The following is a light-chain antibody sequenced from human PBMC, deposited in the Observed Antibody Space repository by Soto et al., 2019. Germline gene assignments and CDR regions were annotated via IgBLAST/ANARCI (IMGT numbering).Light chain of an antibody. V-gene: IGLV2-14*01. J-gene: IGLJ1*01. CDR2: EVN. Sequence: QSVLTQPASVSGCCGQLITISCTGTSSDVGAYNFVSWYQQYPGTAPKVMIYEVNNQTSGASNRLSGSESGNTDSLTSAGVEAEDEADYYCSSWDSSLSAYVVGTETKV. CDR3: SSWDSSLSAYV. CDR1: SSDVGAYNF.